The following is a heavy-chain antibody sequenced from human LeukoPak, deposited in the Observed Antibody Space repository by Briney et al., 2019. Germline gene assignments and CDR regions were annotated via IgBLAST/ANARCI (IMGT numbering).Heavy chain of an antibody. CDR1: GYTFTSYA. CDR3: ARVSFYGDYAWFDP. CDR2: INAGNGNT. Sequence: ASVKVSCKAPGYTFTSYAMHWVRQAPGQRLEWMGWINAGNGNTKYSQKFQGRVTITRDTSASTAYMELSSLRSEDTAVYYCARVSFYGDYAWFDPWGQGTLVAVSS. V-gene: IGHV1-3*01. J-gene: IGHJ5*02. D-gene: IGHD4-17*01.